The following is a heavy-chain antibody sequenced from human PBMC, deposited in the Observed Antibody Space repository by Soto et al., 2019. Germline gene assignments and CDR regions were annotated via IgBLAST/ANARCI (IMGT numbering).Heavy chain of an antibody. CDR3: ARDRDCSNTSCYSYYYYYGMDV. J-gene: IGHJ6*01. D-gene: IGHD2-2*01. Sequence: PSQTLSLTCAISGDSVSSNSAAWNWIRQSPSRGLEWLGRTYYRSKWYNDYAVSVESRITINQDTSKNQFSLPLNSVTPEDTAVYYCARDRDCSNTSCYSYYYYYGMDV. V-gene: IGHV6-1*01. CDR2: TYYRSKWYN. CDR1: GDSVSSNSAA.